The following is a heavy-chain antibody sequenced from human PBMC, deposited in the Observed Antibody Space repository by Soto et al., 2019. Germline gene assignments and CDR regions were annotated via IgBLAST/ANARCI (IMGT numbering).Heavy chain of an antibody. J-gene: IGHJ5*02. CDR2: IYYSGST. Sequence: SETLSLTCTVSGGSISSGGYYWSWIRQHPGKGLEWIGYIYYSGSTYYNPSLKSRVTISVDTSKNQFSLKLSSVTAADTAVYYCARELVGATNWFDPWGQGTLVTVSS. D-gene: IGHD1-26*01. V-gene: IGHV4-31*03. CDR3: ARELVGATNWFDP. CDR1: GGSISSGGYY.